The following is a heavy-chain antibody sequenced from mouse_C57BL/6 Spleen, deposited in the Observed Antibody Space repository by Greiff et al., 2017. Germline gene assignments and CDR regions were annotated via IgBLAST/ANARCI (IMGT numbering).Heavy chain of an antibody. Sequence: EVQLQQSGAELVKPGASVKLSCTASGFNIKDYYMHWVKQRTEQGLEWIGRIDPEDGETRYAPKFHGKAPITADTASNTAYLQLSSLTSEDTAVYYCARGDNYFDYWGQGTTLTVAS. CDR3: ARGDNYFDY. CDR1: GFNIKDYY. CDR2: IDPEDGET. D-gene: IGHD3-3*01. J-gene: IGHJ2*01. V-gene: IGHV14-2*01.